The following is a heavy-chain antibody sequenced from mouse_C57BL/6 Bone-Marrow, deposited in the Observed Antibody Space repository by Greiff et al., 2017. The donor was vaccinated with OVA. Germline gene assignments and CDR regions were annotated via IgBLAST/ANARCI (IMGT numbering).Heavy chain of an antibody. D-gene: IGHD1-1*01. CDR1: GFTFSDYG. J-gene: IGHJ1*03. V-gene: IGHV5-17*01. CDR3: ARGYYVRVPWYFDV. CDR2: ISSGSSTI. Sequence: EVKLVESGGGLVKPGGSLKLSCAASGFTFSDYGMHWVRQAPEKGLEWVAYISSGSSTIYYADTVKGRFTISSDNAKNTLFLQMTSLRSEGTAMYYCARGYYVRVPWYFDVWGTGTTVTVSS.